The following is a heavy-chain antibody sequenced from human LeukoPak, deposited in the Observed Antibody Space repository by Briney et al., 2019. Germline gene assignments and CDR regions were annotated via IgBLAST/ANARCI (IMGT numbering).Heavy chain of an antibody. CDR2: ISAHNGNT. V-gene: IGHV1-18*01. Sequence: ASVKVSCKASGYTFTTHGIAWVRQAPGQGLKWMGWISAHNGNTNYAQSLQGRVTMTTDTSTNTAYMELRSLRSDDTAVYYCARDGYFDRWGRGTLVTVSS. J-gene: IGHJ2*01. CDR3: ARDGYFDR. CDR1: GYTFTTHG.